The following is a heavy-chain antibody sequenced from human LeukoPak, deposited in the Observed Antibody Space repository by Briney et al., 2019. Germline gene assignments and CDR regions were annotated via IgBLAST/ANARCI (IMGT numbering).Heavy chain of an antibody. J-gene: IGHJ4*02. D-gene: IGHD1-26*01. CDR2: IDPNDSYI. V-gene: IGHV5-10-1*01. CDR1: GYKFTNYW. CDR3: ARLRAGTKISMSSGRSDF. Sequence: GESLRISCKGSGYKFTNYWITWVRQMPGKGLEWMGRIDPNDSYINYNPSFQGHVTISADKSINTAYLQWSSLKPSDTAIYYCARLRAGTKISMSSGRSDFWGQGALVIVS.